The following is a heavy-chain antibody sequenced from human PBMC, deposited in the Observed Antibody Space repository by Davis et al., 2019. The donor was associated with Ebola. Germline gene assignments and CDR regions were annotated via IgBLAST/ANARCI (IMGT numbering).Heavy chain of an antibody. CDR2: IIPIFGTA. CDR1: VGTLSSYA. Sequence: AASVTVSCMASVGTLSSYAISWVRQAPGQGLEWMGGIIPIFGTANYAQKFQGRVTITADESTSTAYMELSSLRSEDTAVYYCARGGGRYSGSYPWFDPWGQGTLVTVSS. V-gene: IGHV1-69*13. CDR3: ARGGGRYSGSYPWFDP. J-gene: IGHJ5*02. D-gene: IGHD1-26*01.